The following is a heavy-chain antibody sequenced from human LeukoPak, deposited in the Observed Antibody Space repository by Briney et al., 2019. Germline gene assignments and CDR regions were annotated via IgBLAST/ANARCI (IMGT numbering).Heavy chain of an antibody. CDR3: ASRLYSSARNFDF. D-gene: IGHD6-19*01. CDR1: GGSNSISNW. J-gene: IGHJ4*02. CDR2: IYHSGST. Sequence: PSETLSLTCAVSGGSNSISNWWSWVRQPPGKGLEWIGEIYHSGSTNYNPSLKSRVTISVDKSKNQFSLNLSSMTAADTAVYFCASRLYSSARNFDFWGQGTLVTVSS. V-gene: IGHV4-4*02.